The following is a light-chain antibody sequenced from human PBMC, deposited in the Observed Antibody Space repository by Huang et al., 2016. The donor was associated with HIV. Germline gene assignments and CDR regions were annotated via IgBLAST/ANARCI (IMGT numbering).Light chain of an antibody. CDR1: QTINTY. Sequence: DIQMTQSPSSLSADVGDRVTITCRASQTINTYLNWYQQKPGTAPKLMIYAEYTLQSGVPSRFRGSGSGTDFTLIINSLQLEDFATYYCQQSYSIPYTFGQGTNLEI. CDR2: AEY. CDR3: QQSYSIPYT. V-gene: IGKV1-39*01. J-gene: IGKJ2*01.